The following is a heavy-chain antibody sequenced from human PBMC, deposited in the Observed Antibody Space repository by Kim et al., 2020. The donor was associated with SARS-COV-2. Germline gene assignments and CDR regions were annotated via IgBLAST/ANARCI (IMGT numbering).Heavy chain of an antibody. J-gene: IGHJ6*03. V-gene: IGHV4-34*01. Sequence: SETLSLTCAVYGGSFSGYYWSWIRQPPGKGLEWIGEINDSGSTNYNPSLKSRVTISVDTSKNQFSLKLSSVTAADTAVYYCARGLPPKYCSSTSCYKYYYYSYMDVWGKGTTATVSS. CDR1: GGSFSGYY. CDR2: INDSGST. D-gene: IGHD2-2*02. CDR3: ARGLPPKYCSSTSCYKYYYYSYMDV.